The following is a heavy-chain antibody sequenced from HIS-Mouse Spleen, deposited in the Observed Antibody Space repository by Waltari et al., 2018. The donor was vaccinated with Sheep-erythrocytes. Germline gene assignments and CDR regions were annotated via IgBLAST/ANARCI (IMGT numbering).Heavy chain of an antibody. CDR1: GGTFSSYA. J-gene: IGHJ4*02. CDR2: IIPILGIA. CDR3: AQTGATTPHFDY. D-gene: IGHD1-26*01. V-gene: IGHV1-69*04. Sequence: QVQLVQSGAEVKKPGSSVKVSCKASGGTFSSYAISWVRQAPGQGLEWMGRIIPILGIANYAQKFQGSVTITADKSTSTAYMELSSLRSEDTAVYYCAQTGATTPHFDYWGQGTLVTVSS.